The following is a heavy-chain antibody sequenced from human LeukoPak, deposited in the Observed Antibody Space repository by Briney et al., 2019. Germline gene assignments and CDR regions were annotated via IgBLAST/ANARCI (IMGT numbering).Heavy chain of an antibody. Sequence: GGSLRLSCAASGFTFSSYSMNWVRQAPGKGLEWVSYISSSSTTIYYADSVKGRFTISRDNAKNSLYLQMSSLRAEDTAVYYCARAGHYFDRTGYYYPSDGAFDIWGQGTMVTVSS. J-gene: IGHJ3*02. V-gene: IGHV3-48*04. CDR1: GFTFSSYS. D-gene: IGHD3-22*01. CDR3: ARAGHYFDRTGYYYPSDGAFDI. CDR2: ISSSSTTI.